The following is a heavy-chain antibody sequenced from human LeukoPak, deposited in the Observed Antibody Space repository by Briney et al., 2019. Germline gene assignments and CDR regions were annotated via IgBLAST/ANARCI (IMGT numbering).Heavy chain of an antibody. J-gene: IGHJ5*01. CDR1: GGSISSGSYY. Sequence: PSETLSLTCTVSGGSISSGSYYWSWIRQPPGKGLEWIAYISYNGNTNYSPSLKSRVTISVDTSKNQFSLRLSSVTAADTAVYFCARVDGSWPSIWFDPWGQGTLVTVSS. V-gene: IGHV4-61*01. CDR3: ARVDGSWPSIWFDP. CDR2: ISYNGNT. D-gene: IGHD6-13*01.